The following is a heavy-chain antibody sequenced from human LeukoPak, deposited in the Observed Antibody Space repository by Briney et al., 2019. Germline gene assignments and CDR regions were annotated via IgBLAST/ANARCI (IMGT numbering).Heavy chain of an antibody. CDR3: ASPFDSSGYYASFDY. V-gene: IGHV1-69*06. Sequence: GSSVKVSCKASGGTFSSYAISWVRQAPGQGREWMGGIIPIFGTANYAQKFQGRVTITADKSTSTAYMELSSLRSEDTAVYYCASPFDSSGYYASFDYWGQGTLVTVSS. CDR1: GGTFSSYA. CDR2: IIPIFGTA. D-gene: IGHD3-22*01. J-gene: IGHJ4*02.